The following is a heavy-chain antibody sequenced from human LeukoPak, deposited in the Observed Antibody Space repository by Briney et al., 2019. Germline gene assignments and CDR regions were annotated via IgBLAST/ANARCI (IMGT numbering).Heavy chain of an antibody. Sequence: ASVKVSCKASGYTFTSYDINWVRQATGQGLEWMGWMNPNSGNTDYAQKFQGRVTMTRNTSISTAYMELSSLRSEDTAVYYCAREAIFTSITPSDYWGQGTLVTVSS. CDR3: AREAIFTSITPSDY. V-gene: IGHV1-8*01. CDR1: GYTFTSYD. CDR2: MNPNSGNT. D-gene: IGHD4-23*01. J-gene: IGHJ4*02.